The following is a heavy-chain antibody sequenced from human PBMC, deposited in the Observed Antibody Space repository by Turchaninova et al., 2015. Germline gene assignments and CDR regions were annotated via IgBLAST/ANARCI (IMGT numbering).Heavy chain of an antibody. CDR3: TTDPLYKRDY. J-gene: IGHJ4*02. Sequence: EVQLVESGGGLVKPGGSLRLSCAASGFTFSNAWMSCVRRAPGLGLGWVGSIKSKTDGGTTDDAAHVKGRFTISRDNTKNTLYLQMNSLKTEDTAVYYCTTDPLYKRDYWGQGTLVTVSS. CDR2: IKSKTDGGTT. CDR1: GFTFSNAW. V-gene: IGHV3-15*01. D-gene: IGHD1-1*01.